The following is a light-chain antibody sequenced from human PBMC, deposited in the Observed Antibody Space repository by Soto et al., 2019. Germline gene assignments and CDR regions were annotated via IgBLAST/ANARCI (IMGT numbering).Light chain of an antibody. V-gene: IGKV1-27*01. CDR1: QGIYND. Sequence: DTQMTQSPSSLSASVGDRVTITCRASQGIYNDLAWYQQKPGKVPKLLIYAASSLVSGVPSRFSGSGSGTDFTLTISSLPPEDVATYYCQKCNSAPFTFGPGTKVDIK. CDR2: AAS. CDR3: QKCNSAPFT. J-gene: IGKJ3*01.